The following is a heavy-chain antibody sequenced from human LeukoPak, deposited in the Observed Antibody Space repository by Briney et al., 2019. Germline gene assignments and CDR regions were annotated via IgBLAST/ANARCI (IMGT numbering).Heavy chain of an antibody. J-gene: IGHJ4*02. D-gene: IGHD2-2*01. Sequence: GGSLRLSCAASGFTFSKYWIHWVRHAPGKGLVWVSRINSDGSSTSYADSVKGRFTISRDNAKNTLYLQMNSLRAEDTAVYYCARAGYCSSTSCYYFDYWGQGTLVTVSS. CDR1: GFTFSKYW. CDR3: ARAGYCSSTSCYYFDY. V-gene: IGHV3-74*01. CDR2: INSDGSST.